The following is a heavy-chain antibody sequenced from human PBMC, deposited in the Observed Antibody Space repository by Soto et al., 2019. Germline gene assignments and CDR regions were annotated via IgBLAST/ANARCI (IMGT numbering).Heavy chain of an antibody. CDR2: IYHTGKT. V-gene: IGHV4-31*02. Sequence: PSETLSLTCSVSGDYIHVGGYYWTWIRQRPGKGLEWMGYIYHTGKTYYNSSLESRLTMSVDRSKNQFSLRLTSVTAADTAVYFCGRDLTSNANCIDPWGQGTLVTVSS. CDR1: GDYIHVGGYY. CDR3: GRDLTSNANCIDP. D-gene: IGHD2-2*01. J-gene: IGHJ5*02.